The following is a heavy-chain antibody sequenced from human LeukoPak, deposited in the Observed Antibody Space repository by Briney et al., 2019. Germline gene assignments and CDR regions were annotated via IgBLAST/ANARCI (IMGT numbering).Heavy chain of an antibody. V-gene: IGHV3-30*02. Sequence: GGSLRLSCAASGFTFSSYGMHWVRQAPGKGLEWVAFIRYDGSNKYYADSVKGRFTISRDNSKNTLYLQMNSLRAEDTAVYYCAKAKGQWELLGYFDYWGQGTLVTVSS. D-gene: IGHD1-26*01. CDR3: AKAKGQWELLGYFDY. CDR2: IRYDGSNK. J-gene: IGHJ4*02. CDR1: GFTFSSYG.